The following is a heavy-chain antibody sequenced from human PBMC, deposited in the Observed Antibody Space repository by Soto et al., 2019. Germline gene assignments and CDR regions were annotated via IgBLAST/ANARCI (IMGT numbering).Heavy chain of an antibody. V-gene: IGHV3-30-3*01. D-gene: IGHD2-2*02. CDR3: ARVVVPAAILGGIDY. J-gene: IGHJ4*02. CDR2: ISYDGSNK. CDR1: GFTFSSYA. Sequence: QVQLVESGGGVVQPGRSLRLSCAASGFTFSSYAMHWVRQAPGKGLEWVAVISYDGSNKYYADSVKGRFTISRDNSKNTLYLQMNGLRAEDTAVYYCARVVVPAAILGGIDYWGQGTLVTVSS.